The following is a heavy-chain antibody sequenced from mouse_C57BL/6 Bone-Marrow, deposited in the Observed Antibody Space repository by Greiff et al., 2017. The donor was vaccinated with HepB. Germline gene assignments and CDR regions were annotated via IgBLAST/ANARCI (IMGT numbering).Heavy chain of an antibody. CDR1: GFSLTSYG. CDR2: IWSDGST. CDR3: ARPTYDGYYDYAMDY. Sequence: VKVVESGPGLVAPSQSLSITCTVSGFSLTSYGVHWVRQPPGKGLEWLVVIWSDGSTTYNSALKSRLSISKDNSKSQVFLKMNSLQTDDTAMYYCARPTYDGYYDYAMDYWGQGTSVTVSS. V-gene: IGHV2-6*03. J-gene: IGHJ4*01. D-gene: IGHD2-3*01.